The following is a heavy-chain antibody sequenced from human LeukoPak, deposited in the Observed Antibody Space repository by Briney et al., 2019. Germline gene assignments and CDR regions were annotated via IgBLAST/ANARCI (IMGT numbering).Heavy chain of an antibody. V-gene: IGHV3-33*06. Sequence: PGRSLRLSCAASGFSFSSYGMHWVRQAPGKGLEWVAVIWYDGSNKYYADSVKGRFTISRDNSKNTLYLQMNSLRAEDTAVYYCAKDRGIDAFDIWGQGTMVTVSS. CDR1: GFSFSSYG. CDR2: IWYDGSNK. J-gene: IGHJ3*02. CDR3: AKDRGIDAFDI. D-gene: IGHD2-15*01.